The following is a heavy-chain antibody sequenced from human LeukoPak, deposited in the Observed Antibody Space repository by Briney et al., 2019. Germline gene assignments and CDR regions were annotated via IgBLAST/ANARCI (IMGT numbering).Heavy chain of an antibody. V-gene: IGHV1-46*01. CDR1: GYTFPSYF. Sequence: ASVKVSCKASGYTFPSYFMHWVRQAPGQGLEWMGIINPTGGSTTYAQKFQGRVTMTRDTSTSTVYMELSSLRSEDTAVYYCARSPSSSSADYWGQGTLVTVSS. CDR2: INPTGGST. D-gene: IGHD6-6*01. CDR3: ARSPSSSSADY. J-gene: IGHJ4*02.